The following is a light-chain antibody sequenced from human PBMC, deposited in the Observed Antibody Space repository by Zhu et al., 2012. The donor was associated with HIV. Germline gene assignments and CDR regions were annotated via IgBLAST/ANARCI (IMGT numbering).Light chain of an antibody. V-gene: IGKV3-15*01. CDR2: GAS. Sequence: ETVMTQSPATLSVSPGERATLSCRASQSVSSNLAWYQKKPGQAPRLLIYGASTRPPGIPARFSGSGSGTEFTLTISSLQSEDFAVYYCQQYGSSPRTFGQGTKVEIK. CDR3: QQYGSSPRT. CDR1: QSVSSN. J-gene: IGKJ1*01.